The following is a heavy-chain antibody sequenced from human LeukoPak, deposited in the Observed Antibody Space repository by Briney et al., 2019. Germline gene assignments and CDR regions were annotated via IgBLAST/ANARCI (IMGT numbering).Heavy chain of an antibody. CDR2: IKPDGSEK. J-gene: IGHJ4*02. Sequence: GGSLRLSCVASGFTFSSSWMNWVRQDPGKGLEWVANIKPDGSEKYYVDSVKGRFTISRDNAENSLYLQMNSLRAEDTAVYYCTRVSIVADEDYWGQGTLVTVSS. D-gene: IGHD6-13*01. V-gene: IGHV3-7*01. CDR1: GFTFSSSW. CDR3: TRVSIVADEDY.